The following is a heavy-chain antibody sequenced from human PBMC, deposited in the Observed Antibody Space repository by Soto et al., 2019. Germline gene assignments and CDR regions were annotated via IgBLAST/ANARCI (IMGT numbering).Heavy chain of an antibody. J-gene: IGHJ4*02. V-gene: IGHV4-28*01. D-gene: IGHD1-26*01. Sequence: QVQLQESGPGLVKPSDTLSLTCAVSGYSISSSNWWGWIRQPPGKGLEWIGYIYYSGTTYYNPSLKSGVTMSVDTSKNQCSLKLTSVTAVDTAVYYWARREIQGPIDYWGQGTLVTVSS. CDR2: IYYSGTT. CDR3: ARREIQGPIDY. CDR1: GYSISSSNW.